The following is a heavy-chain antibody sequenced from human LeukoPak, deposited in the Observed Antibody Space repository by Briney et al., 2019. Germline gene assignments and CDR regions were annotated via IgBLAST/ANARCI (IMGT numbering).Heavy chain of an antibody. CDR1: GFNVSSND. CDR2: LYSGGTT. J-gene: IGHJ4*02. D-gene: IGHD2-15*01. V-gene: IGHV3-53*01. Sequence: PGGSLRLSCAASGFNVSSNDMSWVRQAPGKGLEWVSVLYSGGTTYYADSVKGRFTISRDNSRNTLYLQMNSLRAEDTAVYYCVRDLLYYVDYWGQGTLVTVSS. CDR3: VRDLLYYVDY.